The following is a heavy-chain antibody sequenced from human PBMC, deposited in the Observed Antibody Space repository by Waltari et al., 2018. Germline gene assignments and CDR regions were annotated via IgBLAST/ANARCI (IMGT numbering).Heavy chain of an antibody. V-gene: IGHV1-69*05. CDR3: ARDRGLLGYFDL. CDR2: IIPIFGTA. CDR1: GGTFSSYA. J-gene: IGHJ2*01. Sequence: QVQLVQSGAEVKKPGSSVKVSCKASGGTFSSYAISWVRQAPGQGLEWMGGIIPIFGTANYAQKFQGRVTITTDESTSTADMELSRLRSDDTAVYYCARDRGLLGYFDLWGRGTLVTVSS.